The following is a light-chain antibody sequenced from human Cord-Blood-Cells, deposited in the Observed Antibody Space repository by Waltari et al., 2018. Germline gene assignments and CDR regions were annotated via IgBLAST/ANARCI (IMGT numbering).Light chain of an antibody. Sequence: SSELTQDPAVSVALGQTVRITCQGDSLRSYYASWNQQKPGPAPVLVNYRKNNRPSGIPDRFSGSSSGNTASLTITGAQAEDEADYYCNSRDSSGNHLVFGGGTKLTVL. CDR3: NSRDSSGNHLV. CDR1: SLRSYY. V-gene: IGLV3-19*01. CDR2: RKN. J-gene: IGLJ2*01.